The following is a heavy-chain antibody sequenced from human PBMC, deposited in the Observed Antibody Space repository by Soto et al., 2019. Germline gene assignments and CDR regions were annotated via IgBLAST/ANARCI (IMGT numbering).Heavy chain of an antibody. Sequence: ASVKVSCKASGYTFTSYGISWVRQAPGQGLEWMGWISAYNGNTNYAQKLQGRVTMSTDTSTSTAYMELRSLRSDDTAVYYCARDSEVTGAFDSWGQGTLVTVSS. CDR2: ISAYNGNT. CDR3: ARDSEVTGAFDS. V-gene: IGHV1-18*01. D-gene: IGHD2-21*02. CDR1: GYTFTSYG. J-gene: IGHJ3*02.